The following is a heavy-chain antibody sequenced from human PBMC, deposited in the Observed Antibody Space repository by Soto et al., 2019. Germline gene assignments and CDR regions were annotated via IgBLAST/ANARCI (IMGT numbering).Heavy chain of an antibody. V-gene: IGHV1-69*01. Sequence: QVQLVQSGAEVKKVGSSVKVSCKASGGTFSRYPIAWVRQATGHGLEWMGQIIPIFGTISHAQNFQGRITITADESTSTAYMELSSLRSDETSVYYCARPRTVEATKGYDYWGQGTLGTVSS. D-gene: IGHD4-4*01. CDR1: GGTFSRYP. J-gene: IGHJ4*02. CDR3: ARPRTVEATKGYDY. CDR2: IIPIFGTI.